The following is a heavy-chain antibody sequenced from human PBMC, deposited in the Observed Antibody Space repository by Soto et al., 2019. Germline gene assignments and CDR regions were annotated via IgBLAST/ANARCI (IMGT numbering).Heavy chain of an antibody. CDR2: INPNSGGT. J-gene: IGHJ4*02. D-gene: IGHD4-17*01. V-gene: IGHV1-2*02. Sequence: GASVKVSCKASGYTFTGYYMHWVRQAPGQGLEWMGWINPNSGGTNYAQKFQGRVTMTRDTSISTAYMELSRLRSDDTAVYYCARDHLSTVVTPEADYWGQGTLVTSPQ. CDR1: GYTFTGYY. CDR3: ARDHLSTVVTPEADY.